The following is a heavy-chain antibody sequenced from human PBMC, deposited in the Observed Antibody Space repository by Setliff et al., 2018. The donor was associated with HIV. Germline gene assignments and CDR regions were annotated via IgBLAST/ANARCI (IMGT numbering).Heavy chain of an antibody. J-gene: IGHJ5*02. CDR2: ISSSGNTI. D-gene: IGHD3-22*01. CDR3: ARARYYDSSGYYH. CDR1: GFSFSSYE. Sequence: PGGSLRLSCAASGFSFSSYEMNWVRQAPGKGLEWVSYISSSGNTIYYADSVKGRFTISRDNAKNSLYLQMNSLRAEDTAVYYCARARYYDSSGYYHWGQGTLVTVSS. V-gene: IGHV3-48*03.